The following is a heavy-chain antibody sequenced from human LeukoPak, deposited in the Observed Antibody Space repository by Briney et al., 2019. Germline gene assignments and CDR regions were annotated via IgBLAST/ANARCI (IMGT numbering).Heavy chain of an antibody. D-gene: IGHD3-10*01. Sequence: PSETLSLTCTVSGGSISSGDYYWSWIRQPPGKGLEWIGYIYYSGSTYYNPSLKSRVTISVDTSKNQFSLKLSSVTAADTAVYYCASQYYYGSGSYSLLDYWGQGTLVTVSS. CDR1: GGSISSGDYY. J-gene: IGHJ4*02. V-gene: IGHV4-30-4*08. CDR3: ASQYYYGSGSYSLLDY. CDR2: IYYSGST.